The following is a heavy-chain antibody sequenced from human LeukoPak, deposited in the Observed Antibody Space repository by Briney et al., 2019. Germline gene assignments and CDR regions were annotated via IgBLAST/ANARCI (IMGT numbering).Heavy chain of an antibody. D-gene: IGHD2-8*01. CDR1: GYTFTGYY. CDR3: ASIDCTNGVCYFPTGGYYYYMDV. V-gene: IGHV1-2*02. CDR2: INPNSGGT. Sequence: ASVKVSCKASGYTFTGYYMHWVRQAPGQGLEWMGWINPNSGGTNYAQKIQGRVTMTRDTSISTAYMELSRLRSDDTAVYYCASIDCTNGVCYFPTGGYYYYMDVWGKGTTVTVSS. J-gene: IGHJ6*03.